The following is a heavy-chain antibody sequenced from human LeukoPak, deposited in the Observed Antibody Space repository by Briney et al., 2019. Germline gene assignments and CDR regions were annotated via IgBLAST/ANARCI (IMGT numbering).Heavy chain of an antibody. D-gene: IGHD1-26*01. CDR1: GFTFSSYS. CDR3: AKDPRIGGATLP. V-gene: IGHV3-23*01. J-gene: IGHJ5*02. Sequence: GGSLRLSCAASGFTFSSYSMNWVRQAPGKGLEWVSAISGSGGSTYYADSVKGRFTISRDNSKNTLYLQMNSLRAEDTAVYYCAKDPRIGGATLPWGQGTLVTVSS. CDR2: ISGSGGST.